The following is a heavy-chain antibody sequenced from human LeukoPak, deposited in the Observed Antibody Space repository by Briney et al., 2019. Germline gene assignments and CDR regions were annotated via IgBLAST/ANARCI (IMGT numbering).Heavy chain of an antibody. V-gene: IGHV4-34*01. CDR2: INHSGST. CDR3: ARHSDRSSWANWFDP. Sequence: SSETLSLTCAVYGGSFSGYYWSWIRQPPGKGLEWIGEINHSGSTNYNPSLKSRVTISVDTSENQFSLKLSSVTAADTAVYYCARHSDRSSWANWFDPWGQGTLVTVSS. J-gene: IGHJ5*02. CDR1: GGSFSGYY. D-gene: IGHD6-13*01.